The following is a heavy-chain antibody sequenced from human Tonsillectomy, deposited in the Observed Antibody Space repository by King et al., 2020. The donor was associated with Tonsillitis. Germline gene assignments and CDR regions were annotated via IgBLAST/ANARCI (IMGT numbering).Heavy chain of an antibody. V-gene: IGHV3-48*04. Sequence: VQLVESGGGLVQPGGSLRLPCAASGFPFSSYNMNWVRQAPGKGLGGVAYISSSRTTIFYADSVKGRFTIPRDNAKNSPYLQMNSLRAEDTAVYYCARDECSSASCYGGFDYWGQGPLVTVS. J-gene: IGHJ4*02. CDR2: ISSSRTTI. CDR3: ARDECSSASCYGGFDY. CDR1: GFPFSSYN. D-gene: IGHD2-2*01.